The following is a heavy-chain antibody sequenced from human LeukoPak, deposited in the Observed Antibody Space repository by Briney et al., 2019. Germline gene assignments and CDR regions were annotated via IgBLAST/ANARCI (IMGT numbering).Heavy chain of an antibody. CDR2: ISGTGGTT. D-gene: IGHD1-26*01. J-gene: IGHJ4*02. CDR3: VKMSTMGWELLRGGASDY. V-gene: IGHV3-23*01. CDR1: GFTFSNYA. Sequence: PGGSLRLSCAASGFTFSNYAMGWVRQAPGKGLEWVSSISGTGGTTYYADSVKGRFTISRDNDNSKNTLYLQMNSLRAEDTAVYYCVKMSTMGWELLRGGASDYWGQGTLVTVSS.